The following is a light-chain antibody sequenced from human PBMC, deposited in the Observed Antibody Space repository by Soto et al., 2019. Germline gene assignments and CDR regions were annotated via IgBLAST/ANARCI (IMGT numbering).Light chain of an antibody. Sequence: DIVLTQSPGTLSLSPGEGATLSCRASQIVSSSYLAWDQQKPGQAPRLLIYGASNRATGIPDRFSGSESGTDLTLTISRLEPEDFAVYYCQQYGSSLFTFGQGTKLEIK. CDR3: QQYGSSLFT. CDR2: GAS. V-gene: IGKV3-20*01. J-gene: IGKJ2*01. CDR1: QIVSSSY.